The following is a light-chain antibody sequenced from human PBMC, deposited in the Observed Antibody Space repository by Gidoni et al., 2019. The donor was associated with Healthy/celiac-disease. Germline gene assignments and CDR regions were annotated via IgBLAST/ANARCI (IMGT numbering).Light chain of an antibody. CDR1: SSDVGGYNY. CDR3: SSYTSSSTYVV. CDR2: EVS. Sequence: QSALTQPDAVSGSPGQSNTISCTGTSSDVGGYNYVSWYQQHPGKAPNLMIYEVSNRPSGVSNRFSGSKSGNPASLTISGLPAEDEADYYCSSYTSSSTYVVFGGGTKLTVL. J-gene: IGLJ2*01. V-gene: IGLV2-14*01.